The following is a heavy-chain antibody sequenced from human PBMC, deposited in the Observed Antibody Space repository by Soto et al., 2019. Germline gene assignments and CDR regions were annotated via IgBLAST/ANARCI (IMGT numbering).Heavy chain of an antibody. V-gene: IGHV3-15*01. CDR3: TTDSGYYDSSGYYPYYFDY. Sequence: PGGSLRLSCAASGFTFSNAWMSWVRRAPGKGLEWVGRIKSKTDGGTTDYAAPVKGRFTISRDDSKNTLYLQMNSLKTEDTAVYYCTTDSGYYDSSGYYPYYFDYWGQGTLVTVSS. J-gene: IGHJ4*02. CDR1: GFTFSNAW. D-gene: IGHD3-22*01. CDR2: IKSKTDGGTT.